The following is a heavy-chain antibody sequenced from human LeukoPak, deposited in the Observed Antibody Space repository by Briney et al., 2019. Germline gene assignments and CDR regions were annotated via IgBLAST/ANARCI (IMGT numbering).Heavy chain of an antibody. CDR1: GYTFTSYD. J-gene: IGHJ4*02. Sequence: ASVKVSCKASGYTFTSYDINWVRQATGQGLEWMGWMNPNSGNTGYAQEFQGRVTMTRNTSISTAYMELSSLRSEDTAVYYCARGLPTVPYSSSSSGDYWGQGTLVTVSS. CDR3: ARGLPTVPYSSSSSGDY. V-gene: IGHV1-8*01. D-gene: IGHD6-6*01. CDR2: MNPNSGNT.